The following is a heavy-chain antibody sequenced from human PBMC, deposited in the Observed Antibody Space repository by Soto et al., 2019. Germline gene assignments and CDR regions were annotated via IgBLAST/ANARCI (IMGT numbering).Heavy chain of an antibody. J-gene: IGHJ3*02. V-gene: IGHV3-30*18. CDR3: AKDLKTGPALDAFDI. CDR2: ISYDGSNK. CDR1: GFTFSSYG. Sequence: PGGSLRLSCAASGFTFSSYGMHWVRQAPGKGLEWVAVISYDGSNKYYADSVKGRFTISRDNSKNTLYLQMNSLRAEDTAVYYCAKDLKTGPALDAFDIWGQGTMVTVSS.